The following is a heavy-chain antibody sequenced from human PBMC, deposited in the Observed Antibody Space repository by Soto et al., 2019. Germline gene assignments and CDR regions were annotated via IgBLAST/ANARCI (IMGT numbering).Heavy chain of an antibody. CDR1: GFTFSTSA. D-gene: IGHD3-16*01. J-gene: IGHJ4*02. CDR2: ISLDYST. CDR3: AKHKGSRYAIDF. Sequence: EVHLLESGGDLVQPGGSLRLSCAGTGFTFSTSAMTWVRQAPGRGLEWVSHISLDYSTYYADVVKGRFTVSRDNSKNTLHLQMSSLRAEDTAVYYCAKHKGSRYAIDFWGQGTLVTVSP. V-gene: IGHV3-23*01.